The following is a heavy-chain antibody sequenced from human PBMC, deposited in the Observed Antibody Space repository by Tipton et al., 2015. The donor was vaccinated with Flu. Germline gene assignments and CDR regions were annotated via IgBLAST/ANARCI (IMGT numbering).Heavy chain of an antibody. D-gene: IGHD3-10*01. CDR1: NDYLSDYY. CDR3: ARDTMVRGTIGP. V-gene: IGHV4-59*01. CDR2: IYYSGST. J-gene: IGHJ5*02. Sequence: TLSLTCTVSNDYLSDYYWNRIRQSPGKGLEWLGYIYYSGSTNYNPSLRSRVTISVDTSKNQFSLRLTSVSAADTAVYYCARDTMVRGTIGPWGQGTLVTVSS.